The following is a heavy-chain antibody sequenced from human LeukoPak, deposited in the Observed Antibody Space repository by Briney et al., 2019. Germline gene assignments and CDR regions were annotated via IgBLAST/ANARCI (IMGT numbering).Heavy chain of an antibody. CDR2: IKSKTDGGTT. J-gene: IGHJ4*02. CDR1: GFTFSNAW. D-gene: IGHD1-1*01. V-gene: IGHV3-15*01. Sequence: GSLRLYCAASGFTFSNAWMSWVRQAPGKGLEWVGRIKSKTDGGTTDYAAAVKGRFTISRDDSKNTLYLQMNSLKTEDTAVYYCTDLDSDPGTNDYWGQGTLVTVSS. CDR3: TDLDSDPGTNDY.